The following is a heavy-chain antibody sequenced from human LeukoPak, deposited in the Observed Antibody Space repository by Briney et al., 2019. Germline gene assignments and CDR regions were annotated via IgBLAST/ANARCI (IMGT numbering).Heavy chain of an antibody. CDR2: INPRDGST. J-gene: IGHJ4*02. V-gene: IGHV1-46*04. D-gene: IGHD1-26*01. CDR3: AREAAVGACNFDY. Sequence: GASWTFSCRASGHISSTSLNRWGGAPPGQGPGWLGLINPRDGSTLYARHLQGRVTMTRDTYTRTVYMELNSLGSEDTAVYFCAREAAVGACNFDYWGQGTLVTVSS. CDR1: GHISSTSL.